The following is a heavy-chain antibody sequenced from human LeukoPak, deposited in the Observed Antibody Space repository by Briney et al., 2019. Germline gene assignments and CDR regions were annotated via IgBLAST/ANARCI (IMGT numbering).Heavy chain of an antibody. J-gene: IGHJ4*02. CDR1: GFTFEKHA. CDR3: RGSNAPIYFGEFDY. D-gene: IGHD3-10*01. CDR2: ISYNSGDL. Sequence: PGGSLRLSCAASGFTFEKHAMHWVRQVPGKGLEWVSGISYNSGDLNYADSVKGRFIISRDNAKNSLYLQMQSLRVEDMALYCARGSNAPIYFGEFDYWGQGSLVTVSS. V-gene: IGHV3-9*03.